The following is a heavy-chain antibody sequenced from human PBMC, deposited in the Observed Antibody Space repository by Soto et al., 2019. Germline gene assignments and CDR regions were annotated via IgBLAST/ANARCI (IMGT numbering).Heavy chain of an antibody. CDR3: ATGRSDYGDYEPHYYYGMDV. CDR2: FDPEDGET. V-gene: IGHV1-24*01. D-gene: IGHD4-17*01. Sequence: QVQLVQSGAEVKKPGASVKVSCKVSGYTLTELSMHWVRQAPGKGLEWMGGFDPEDGETIYAQKFQGRVTMIEDTSTDTAYMELSSLRSEDTAVYYCATGRSDYGDYEPHYYYGMDVWGQGTTVTVSS. CDR1: GYTLTELS. J-gene: IGHJ6*02.